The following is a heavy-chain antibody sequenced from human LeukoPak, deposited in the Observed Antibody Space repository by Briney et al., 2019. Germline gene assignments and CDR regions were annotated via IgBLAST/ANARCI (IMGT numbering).Heavy chain of an antibody. CDR2: INHSGST. CDR1: GGSFSGYY. D-gene: IGHD1-26*01. J-gene: IGHJ5*02. Sequence: SETLSLTCGVYGGSFSGYYWNWIRQSPGKGLEWIGEINHSGSTNYNPSLKSRATISVDTSKNQFSLKLSSVTAADTAVYYCARQSGSYLLSWFDPWGQGTLVTVSS. CDR3: ARQSGSYLLSWFDP. V-gene: IGHV4-34*01.